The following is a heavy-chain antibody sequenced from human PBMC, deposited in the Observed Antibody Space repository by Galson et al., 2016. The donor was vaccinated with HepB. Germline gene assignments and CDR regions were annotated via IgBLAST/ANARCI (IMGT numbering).Heavy chain of an antibody. D-gene: IGHD6-6*01. CDR2: IWYDGINK. Sequence: WIRQAPGKGLEWMAVIWYDGINKYYGDSVQGRFTISRDNSRNTLYLQMNSLRAEDTAVYYCARDLGGSSCLDYWGQGTLVTVSS. V-gene: IGHV3-33*01. J-gene: IGHJ4*02. CDR3: ARDLGGSSCLDY.